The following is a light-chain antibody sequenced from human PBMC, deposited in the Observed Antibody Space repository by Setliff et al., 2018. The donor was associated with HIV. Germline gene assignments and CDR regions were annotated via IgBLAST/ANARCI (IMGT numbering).Light chain of an antibody. CDR2: EVS. Sequence: QSALTQPPSVSGSPGQSVTISCTGTSSDVGYYNRVSWYQQPPGTVPRLMIYEVSSRPSGVPDRFSGSKSGNTSSMTISGLQAEDEAYYYCASRTAGSTPYVFGTGTKVTVL. CDR1: SSDVGYYNR. CDR3: ASRTAGSTPYV. J-gene: IGLJ1*01. V-gene: IGLV2-18*02.